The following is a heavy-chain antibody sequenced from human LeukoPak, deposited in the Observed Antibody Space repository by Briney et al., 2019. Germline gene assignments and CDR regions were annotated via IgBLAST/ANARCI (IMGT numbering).Heavy chain of an antibody. D-gene: IGHD6-13*01. CDR3: ARDRYSSS. CDR2: MEEYGSYI. CDR1: GFDFSGFS. V-gene: IGHV3-7*01. Sequence: GESLRLSCVVSGFDFSGFSMSWVRQAPGKGLEWVAIMEEYGSYIFYVDSVKGRFTISRDNAKNSLYLQMNSLRVDDTAVYYCARDRYSSSWGQGTLVTVSS. J-gene: IGHJ4*02.